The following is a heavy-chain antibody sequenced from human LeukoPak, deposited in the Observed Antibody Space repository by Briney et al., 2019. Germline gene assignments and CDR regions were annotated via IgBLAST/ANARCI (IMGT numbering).Heavy chain of an antibody. CDR3: LPEYMDV. CDR1: GFTFSGSA. CDR2: IRSKVNNYAT. V-gene: IGHV3-73*01. Sequence: GGSLRLSCAASGFTFSGSAIHWVRQASGKGLEWVGRIRSKVNNYATAYAASVKGRFTISRDDSKNTAYLQMNSLKTEDTAVYYCLPEYMDVWGKGTTVTVSS. J-gene: IGHJ6*03. D-gene: IGHD1-14*01.